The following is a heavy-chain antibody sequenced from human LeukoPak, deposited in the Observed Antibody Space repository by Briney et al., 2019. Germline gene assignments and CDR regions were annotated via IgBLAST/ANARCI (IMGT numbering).Heavy chain of an antibody. V-gene: IGHV4-39*07. J-gene: IGHJ4*02. CDR2: IYYSGST. Sequence: NSSETLSLTCTVSGGSISSSSYYWGWIRQPPGKGLEWIGSIYYSGSTYYNPSLKSRVTISVDTSKNQFSLKLSSVTAADTAVYYCARDAEMATNRGIDYWGQGTLVTVPS. CDR1: GGSISSSSYY. CDR3: ARDAEMATNRGIDY. D-gene: IGHD5-24*01.